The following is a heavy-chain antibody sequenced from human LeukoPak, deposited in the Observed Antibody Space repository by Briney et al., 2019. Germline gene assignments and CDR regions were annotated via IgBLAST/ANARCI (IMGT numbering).Heavy chain of an antibody. V-gene: IGHV1-69*06. D-gene: IGHD3-3*01. CDR3: ARGGGWDLDDPRGFDI. Sequence: WASVKVSCKASGGTFSSYAISWVRQAPGQGLEWMGGIIPIFGTANYAQKFQGRVTITADKSTSTAYMELSSLRSEDTAVYYCARGGGWDLDDPRGFDIWGQGTMVTVSS. J-gene: IGHJ3*02. CDR2: IIPIFGTA. CDR1: GGTFSSYA.